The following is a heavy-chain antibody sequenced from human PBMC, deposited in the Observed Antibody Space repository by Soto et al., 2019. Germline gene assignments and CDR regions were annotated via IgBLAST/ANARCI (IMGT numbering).Heavy chain of an antibody. V-gene: IGHV4-39*01. CDR2: IYNSGGA. Sequence: QLHLQESGPGLVKPSETLSLTCSVSGGSVTSADYYWGWIRQPPGKGLEWMGSIYNSGGAYYNPSLRSRLTISVDTSKNQFSLKLGSVTATDTAVYYCTRQGYYHGRPSPPSVFWGQGTLVTVSS. J-gene: IGHJ4*02. CDR3: TRQGYYHGRPSPPSVF. D-gene: IGHD3-3*01. CDR1: GGSVTSADYY.